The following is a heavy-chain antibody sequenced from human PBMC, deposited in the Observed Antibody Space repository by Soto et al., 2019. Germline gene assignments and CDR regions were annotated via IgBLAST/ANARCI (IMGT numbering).Heavy chain of an antibody. D-gene: IGHD6-13*01. CDR2: IYPDDSDT. Sequence: GESLKISCQASGYSFTTYWIGWVRQMPEKGLDWMGIIYPDDSDTRYGPSFQGQVTISADKSISTAYLQWNSLKASGSAMYYCARLGHTSNWYFDSWGQGTLVTVSS. CDR3: ARLGHTSNWYFDS. V-gene: IGHV5-51*01. CDR1: GYSFTTYW. J-gene: IGHJ4*02.